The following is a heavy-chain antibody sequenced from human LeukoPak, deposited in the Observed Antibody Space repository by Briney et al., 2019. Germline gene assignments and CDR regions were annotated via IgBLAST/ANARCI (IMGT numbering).Heavy chain of an antibody. V-gene: IGHV4-34*01. CDR1: GGSFSGYY. CDR2: INHSGST. J-gene: IGHJ6*02. D-gene: IGHD3-16*01. CDR3: ARHGVRYYYGMDV. Sequence: SETLSLTCAVYGGSFSGYYWSWIRQPPGKGLEWIGEINHSGSTNYNPSLKSRVTISVDTSKNQFSLKLSSVTAADTAVYYCARHGVRYYYGMDVWGQGTTVTVSS.